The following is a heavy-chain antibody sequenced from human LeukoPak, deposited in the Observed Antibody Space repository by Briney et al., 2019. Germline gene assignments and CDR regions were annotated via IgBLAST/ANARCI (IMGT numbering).Heavy chain of an antibody. Sequence: SETLSLTCTVSGDSISSSSYYWGWIRQPPGKGLEWIGSIPYSGSAYYNPSLKSRVTISVDTSKNQFSLKLNSVTAADTAVYYCARHLIAVLYFDYWGLGTLVTVSS. CDR3: ARHLIAVLYFDY. CDR1: GDSISSSSYY. D-gene: IGHD6-19*01. V-gene: IGHV4-39*01. J-gene: IGHJ4*02. CDR2: IPYSGSA.